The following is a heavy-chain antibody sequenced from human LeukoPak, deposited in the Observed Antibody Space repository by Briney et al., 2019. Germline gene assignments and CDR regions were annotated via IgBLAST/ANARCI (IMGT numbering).Heavy chain of an antibody. J-gene: IGHJ4*02. D-gene: IGHD3-3*01. V-gene: IGHV4-61*02. CDR1: GGSISSGDYY. Sequence: SETLSLTCAVSGGSISSGDYYWSWIRQPAGKGLEWIGRIYTSGSTNYNPSLKSRVTMSVDTSKNQFSLKLSSVTAADTAVYYCARDVDDFWSGYYLLNWGQGTLVTVSS. CDR3: ARDVDDFWSGYYLLN. CDR2: IYTSGST.